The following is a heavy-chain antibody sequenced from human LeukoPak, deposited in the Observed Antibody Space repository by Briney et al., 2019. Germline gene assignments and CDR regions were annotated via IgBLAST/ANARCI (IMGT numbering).Heavy chain of an antibody. CDR1: GGSFSGYY. V-gene: IGHV4-34*01. J-gene: IGHJ4*02. CDR2: INHSGST. Sequence: SEILSLTCAVYGGSFSGYYWSWIRQPPGKGLEWIGEINHSGSTNYNPSLKSRVTISVDTSKNQFSLKLSSVTAADTAVYYCARHPLKYYYDSSGYHDYWGQGTLVTVSS. CDR3: ARHPLKYYYDSSGYHDY. D-gene: IGHD3-22*01.